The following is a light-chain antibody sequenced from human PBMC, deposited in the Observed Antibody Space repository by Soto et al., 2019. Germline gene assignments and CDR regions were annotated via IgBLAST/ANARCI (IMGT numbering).Light chain of an antibody. J-gene: IGLJ1*01. Sequence: QSALTQPRSVSGSPGQSVTISCTGTSSDVGGYNCVSWYQHHPGKAPKLMIYDVSKRPSGVPDRFSGSKSGNTASLTISGLQADDEADYYCCSYAGRPYVFGTGTKVTVL. CDR2: DVS. CDR3: CSYAGRPYV. V-gene: IGLV2-11*01. CDR1: SSDVGGYNC.